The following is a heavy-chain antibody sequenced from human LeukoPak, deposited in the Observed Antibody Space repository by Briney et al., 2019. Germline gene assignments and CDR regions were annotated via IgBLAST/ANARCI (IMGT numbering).Heavy chain of an antibody. Sequence: ASVKVSCKASGYTFTSYYIHWVRQAPGQGLEWMGIISPSVGTTTYAQKLEGRVTMTRDTSTTTVYMERRSLRSEDTAVYYCARIGDYGSGSEGFDPWGQGTLVTVSS. CDR2: ISPSVGTT. D-gene: IGHD3-10*01. J-gene: IGHJ5*02. V-gene: IGHV1-46*04. CDR1: GYTFTSYY. CDR3: ARIGDYGSGSEGFDP.